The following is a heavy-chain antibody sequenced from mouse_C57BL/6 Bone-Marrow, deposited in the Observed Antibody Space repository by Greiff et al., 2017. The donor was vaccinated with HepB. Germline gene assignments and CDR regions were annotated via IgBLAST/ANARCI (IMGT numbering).Heavy chain of an antibody. Sequence: EVKLVESGGGLVQSGRSLRLSCATSGFTFSDFYMEWVRQAPGKGLEWIAASRNKANDYTTEYSASVKGRFIVSRDTSQSILDLQMNALRAEDTAIYYCARDAPYYDYDGGYAIDYWGQGTSVTVSS. D-gene: IGHD2-4*01. V-gene: IGHV7-1*01. J-gene: IGHJ4*01. CDR3: ARDAPYYDYDGGYAIDY. CDR2: SRNKANDYTT. CDR1: GFTFSDFY.